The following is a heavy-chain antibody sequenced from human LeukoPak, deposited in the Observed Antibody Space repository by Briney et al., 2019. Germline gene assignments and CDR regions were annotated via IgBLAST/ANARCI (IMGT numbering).Heavy chain of an antibody. V-gene: IGHV3-30-3*01. CDR2: ISYDGSNK. J-gene: IGHJ5*02. CDR1: GFTFSSYA. CDR3: ARDVVGVVAATNPFNWFDP. Sequence: GGSLRLPCAASGFTFSSYAMHWVRQAPGKGLEWVAVISYDGSNKYYADSVKGRFTISRDNSKNTLYLQMNSLRAEDTAVYYCARDVVGVVAATNPFNWFDPWGQGTLVTVSS. D-gene: IGHD2-15*01.